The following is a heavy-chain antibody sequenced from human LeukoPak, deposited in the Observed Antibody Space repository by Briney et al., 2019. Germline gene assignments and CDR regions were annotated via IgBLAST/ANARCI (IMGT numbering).Heavy chain of an antibody. Sequence: PSETLSLTCTVSGGSISSYYWSWIRQPPGKGLEWIGEINHSGSTNYNPSLKSRVTISVDTSKNQFSLKLSSVTAADTAVYYCASELGYCSSTSCEDWFDPWGQGTLVTVSS. J-gene: IGHJ5*02. V-gene: IGHV4-34*01. CDR3: ASELGYCSSTSCEDWFDP. CDR1: GGSISSYY. CDR2: INHSGST. D-gene: IGHD2-2*01.